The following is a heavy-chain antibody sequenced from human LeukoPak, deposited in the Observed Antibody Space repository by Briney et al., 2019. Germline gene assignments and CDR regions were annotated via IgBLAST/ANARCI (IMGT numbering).Heavy chain of an antibody. D-gene: IGHD6-13*01. CDR1: GGSISSGSYY. V-gene: IGHV4-61*02. CDR2: IYTSGST. J-gene: IGHJ5*02. Sequence: SETLSLTCTVSGGSISSGSYYWSWIRQPAGKGLEWIGRIYTSGSTNYNPSLKSRVTISVDTSKNQFSLKLSSVTAADTAVYYCARGASSSWYYWFDPWGQGTLVTVSS. CDR3: ARGASSSWYYWFDP.